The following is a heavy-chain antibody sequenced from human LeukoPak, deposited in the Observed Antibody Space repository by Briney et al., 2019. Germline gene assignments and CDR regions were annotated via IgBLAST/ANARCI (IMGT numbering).Heavy chain of an antibody. CDR3: ARNGPSADDAFDI. V-gene: IGHV1-8*01. J-gene: IGHJ3*02. D-gene: IGHD2-8*01. CDR2: MNPNSGNT. CDR1: GYTFTSYD. Sequence: ASVKVSCKASGYTFTSYDINWVRQATGQGLEWMGWMNPNSGNTGYTQKFQGRVTMTRNTSISTAYMELSSLRSEDTAVYYCARNGPSADDAFDIWGQGTMVTVSS.